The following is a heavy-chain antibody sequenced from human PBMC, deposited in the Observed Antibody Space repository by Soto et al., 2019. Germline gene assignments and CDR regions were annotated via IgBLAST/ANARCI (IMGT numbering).Heavy chain of an antibody. Sequence: EVQLLESGGGLIQPGGSLRLSCAASGFSFSTYAMSWVRQAPGKGLEWVSTISARGDIIYYADSVKGRFTISRDNSRNTLYLQMKSLRAEDTAIYDCAKDRGEGAYWGRGTLVTVSS. CDR1: GFSFSTYA. J-gene: IGHJ4*02. CDR3: AKDRGEGAY. V-gene: IGHV3-23*01. D-gene: IGHD3-10*01. CDR2: ISARGDII.